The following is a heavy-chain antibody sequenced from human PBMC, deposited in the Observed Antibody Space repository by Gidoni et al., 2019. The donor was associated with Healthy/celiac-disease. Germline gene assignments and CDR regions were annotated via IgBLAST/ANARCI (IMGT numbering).Heavy chain of an antibody. J-gene: IGHJ4*02. CDR3: ARGRLHLDY. V-gene: IGHV3-11*01. Sequence: QVQLVESGGGLVKPGGSLRLSCAASGFTFRAYYMSWIRQAPGKGLEWVSYITSGSTIHYADSVKGRFTISRDNAKNSLYLQMNSLRAEDTAVYYCARGRLHLDYWGQGTLVTVSS. CDR2: ITSGSTI. D-gene: IGHD5-12*01. CDR1: GFTFRAYY.